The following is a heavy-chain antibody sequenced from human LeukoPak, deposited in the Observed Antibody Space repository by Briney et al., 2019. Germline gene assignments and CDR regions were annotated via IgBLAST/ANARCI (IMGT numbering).Heavy chain of an antibody. Sequence: GGSLRLYCAASGFTFSTFPMHWVRQAPGKGLQWVAVISNDGTNKYYADSEKGRFNISSDNSKNTLFLQMNSLTTEDTAVYYCARGAGTTVYYIDVWGNGTTVTVS. J-gene: IGHJ6*03. CDR1: GFTFSTFP. V-gene: IGHV3-30*01. D-gene: IGHD1-7*01. CDR3: ARGAGTTVYYIDV. CDR2: ISNDGTNK.